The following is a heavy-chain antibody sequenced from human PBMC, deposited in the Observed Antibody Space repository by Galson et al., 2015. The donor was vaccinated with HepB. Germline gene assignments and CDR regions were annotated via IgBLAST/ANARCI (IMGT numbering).Heavy chain of an antibody. D-gene: IGHD3-10*01. J-gene: IGHJ4*02. CDR2: IWYDGSNK. CDR3: ARDQPHITMVRGAPDY. Sequence: SLRLSCAASGFTFSSCGMHWVRQAPGKGLEWVAVIWYDGSNKYYADSVKGRFTISRDNSKNTLYLQMNSLRAEDTAVYYCARDQPHITMVRGAPDYWGQGTLVTVSS. V-gene: IGHV3-33*08. CDR1: GFTFSSCG.